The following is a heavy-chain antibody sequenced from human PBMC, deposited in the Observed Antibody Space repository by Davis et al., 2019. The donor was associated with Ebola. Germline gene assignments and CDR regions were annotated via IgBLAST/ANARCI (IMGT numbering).Heavy chain of an antibody. V-gene: IGHV4-4*07. D-gene: IGHD6-6*01. CDR3: ARDLRAARPYNWFDP. Sequence: PSETLSLTCTVSGGSISSYYWSWIRQPAGKGLEWIGRIYTSGSTNYNPSLKSRVTMSVDTSKNQFSLKLSSVTAADTAVYYCARDLRAARPYNWFDPWGQGTLVTVSS. CDR2: IYTSGST. J-gene: IGHJ5*02. CDR1: GGSISSYY.